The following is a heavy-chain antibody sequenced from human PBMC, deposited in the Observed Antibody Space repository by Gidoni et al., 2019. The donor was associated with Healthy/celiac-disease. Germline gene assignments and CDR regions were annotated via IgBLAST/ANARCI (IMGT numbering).Heavy chain of an antibody. CDR2: IYHSGST. D-gene: IGHD4-17*01. Sequence: QVQLQESGPGLVKPSETLSLTCTVSAYSISSGYYWGWIRQPPGKGLEWIGSIYHSGSTYYNPSLKSRVTISVDTSKNQFALKLSSVTAADTAVYYCAREGSYGGNPFDPWGQGTLVTVSS. CDR1: AYSISSGYY. J-gene: IGHJ5*02. CDR3: AREGSYGGNPFDP. V-gene: IGHV4-38-2*02.